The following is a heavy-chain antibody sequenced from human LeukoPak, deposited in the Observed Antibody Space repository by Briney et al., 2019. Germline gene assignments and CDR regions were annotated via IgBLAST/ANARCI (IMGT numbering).Heavy chain of an antibody. CDR3: ASSSTLQLERGGAFDI. CDR1: GFTFSSYD. CDR2: IGTAGDT. Sequence: GGSLRLSCAASGFTFSSYDMHWVRQATGKGLEWVSAIGTAGDTYYPGSVKGRFTISRENAKNSLYLQMNSLRAGDTAVYYCASSSTLQLERGGAFDIWGQGTTVTVSS. J-gene: IGHJ3*02. V-gene: IGHV3-13*01. D-gene: IGHD1-1*01.